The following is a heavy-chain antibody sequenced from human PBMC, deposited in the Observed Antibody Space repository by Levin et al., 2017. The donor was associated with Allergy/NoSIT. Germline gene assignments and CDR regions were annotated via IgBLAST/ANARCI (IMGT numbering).Heavy chain of an antibody. Sequence: PGGSLRLSCAASGFTFSSYWMTWVRQAPGKGLEWVANIKEDGSEKYYVDSVKGRFTISRDNAKKSLYLQMNSLRVEDTAVYYCARSLGGSDWGQGTLVTVSS. CDR3: ARSLGGSD. J-gene: IGHJ4*02. CDR2: IKEDGSEK. V-gene: IGHV3-7*01. CDR1: GFTFSSYW. D-gene: IGHD1-26*01.